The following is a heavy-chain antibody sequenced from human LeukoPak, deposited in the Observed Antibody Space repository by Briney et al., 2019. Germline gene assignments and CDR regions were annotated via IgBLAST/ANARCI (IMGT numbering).Heavy chain of an antibody. J-gene: IGHJ5*02. D-gene: IGHD6-19*01. V-gene: IGHV1-2*02. CDR2: INPNSGGT. CDR3: AREEGSGWHLSGYNWFDP. Sequence: TSVKVSCKASGYTFTGYYMHWVRQPPGQGLEWRGWINPNSGGTNYAQKLQGRVTMTRDTSISTAYMELSSLRSDDTAVYYCAREEGSGWHLSGYNWFDPWGQGTLVTVSS. CDR1: GYTFTGYY.